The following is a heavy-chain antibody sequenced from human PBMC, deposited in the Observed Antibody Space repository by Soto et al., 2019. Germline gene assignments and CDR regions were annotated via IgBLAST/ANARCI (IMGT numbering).Heavy chain of an antibody. CDR2: ISAYNGNT. Sequence: ASGKVSCKASGYTFTSYGISWVGQAPGQGLEWMGWISAYNGNTNYAQKLQGRVTMTTDTSTSTAYMELRSLRSDDTAVYYCARVGSGSYYYPYDYWGQGTLVTVSS. V-gene: IGHV1-18*01. D-gene: IGHD1-26*01. CDR3: ARVGSGSYYYPYDY. CDR1: GYTFTSYG. J-gene: IGHJ4*02.